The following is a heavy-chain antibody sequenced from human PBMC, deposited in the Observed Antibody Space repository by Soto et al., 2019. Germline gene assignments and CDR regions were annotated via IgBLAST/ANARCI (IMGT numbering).Heavy chain of an antibody. CDR3: TRGDGGNYQYGMDV. Sequence: PGGSLRLSCAASGFTFSRYDMHWVRQVIGKGLEWVSTIGSAGDTYYAGSVKGRFTISRENAKNSLYLQMNYLRAGDTAVYYCTRGDGGNYQYGMDVWGQGTTVTVSS. CDR1: GFTFSRYD. CDR2: IGSAGDT. J-gene: IGHJ6*02. V-gene: IGHV3-13*01.